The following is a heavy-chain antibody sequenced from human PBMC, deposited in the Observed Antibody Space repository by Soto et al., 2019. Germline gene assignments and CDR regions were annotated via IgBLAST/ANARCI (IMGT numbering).Heavy chain of an antibody. V-gene: IGHV3-33*01. J-gene: IGHJ6*02. Sequence: SLRLSCAASGFTFSSYGMHWVRQAPGKGLEWVAVIWYDGSNKYYAYSVKGRFTISRDNSKNTLYLQMNSLRAEDTAVYYCATSSSWYERYGMDVWGQRTTVTVSS. CDR2: IWYDGSNK. D-gene: IGHD6-13*01. CDR3: ATSSSWYERYGMDV. CDR1: GFTFSSYG.